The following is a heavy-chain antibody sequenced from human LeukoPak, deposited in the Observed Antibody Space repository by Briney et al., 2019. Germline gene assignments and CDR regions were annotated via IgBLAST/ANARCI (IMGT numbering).Heavy chain of an antibody. Sequence: PGGSLRLSCAASGITFSSYSMNWVRQAPGKGLEWVSYISSSSSTIYYADSVKGRFTISRDNAKNSLYLPMNSLRAEDTAVYYCARGKSWYYYDSSGRGGWFDPWGQGTLVTVSS. V-gene: IGHV3-48*01. CDR3: ARGKSWYYYDSSGRGGWFDP. J-gene: IGHJ5*02. CDR2: ISSSSSTI. D-gene: IGHD3-22*01. CDR1: GITFSSYS.